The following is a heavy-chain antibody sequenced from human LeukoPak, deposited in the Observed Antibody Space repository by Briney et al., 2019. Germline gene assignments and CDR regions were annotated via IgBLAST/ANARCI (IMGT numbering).Heavy chain of an antibody. CDR1: GFTFSSYA. CDR2: ISGSGGGT. CDR3: AKASYSSSQAFDP. D-gene: IGHD6-13*01. Sequence: GGSLRLSCAASGFTFSSYAMSWVRQAPGKGLEWVSAISGSGGGTYYADSVKGRFTISRDNSKNTLYLQMNSLRAEDTAIYYCAKASYSSSQAFDPWGQGTPVTVSS. V-gene: IGHV3-23*01. J-gene: IGHJ5*02.